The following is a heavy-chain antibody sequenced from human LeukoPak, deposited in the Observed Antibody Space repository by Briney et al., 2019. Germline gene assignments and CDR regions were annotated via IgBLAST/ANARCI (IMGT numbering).Heavy chain of an antibody. J-gene: IGHJ3*02. CDR2: ISGSGGST. CDR1: GFTFSSYA. Sequence: GGSLRLSCAASGFTFSSYAMSWVRQAPGKGLEWVSAISGSGGSTYYADSVKGRFTISRDNSKNTLYLQMNSLRAEDTAVYYCAKDLDDYGDYVEALDIWGQGTMVTVSS. V-gene: IGHV3-23*01. CDR3: AKDLDDYGDYVEALDI. D-gene: IGHD4-17*01.